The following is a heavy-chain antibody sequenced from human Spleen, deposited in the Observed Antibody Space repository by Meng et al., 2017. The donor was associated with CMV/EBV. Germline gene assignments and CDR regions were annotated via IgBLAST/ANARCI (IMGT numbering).Heavy chain of an antibody. CDR3: ARMSSYFDYAMDV. CDR1: GYSFTGYY. D-gene: IGHD3-16*01. Sequence: ASVKVSCKASGYSFTGYYMHWVRQAPGQGLECMGWVSGYDGSMRYVQKFQDRISMTIETSSRTAYMELRRLTSDDTGVYFCARMSSYFDYAMDVWGQGTTVTVSS. CDR2: VSGYDGSM. J-gene: IGHJ6*02. V-gene: IGHV1-2*02.